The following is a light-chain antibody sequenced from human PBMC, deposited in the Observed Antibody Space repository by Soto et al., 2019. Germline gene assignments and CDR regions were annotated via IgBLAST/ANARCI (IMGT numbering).Light chain of an antibody. J-gene: IGLJ1*01. V-gene: IGLV1-51*01. CDR1: SSNIGNNF. Sequence: SVLTQPPSVSAAAGQKVTISCSGSSSNIGNNFVSWYRHFPGTAPKLLIGDNDKRPSGIPDRFSGSKSGTSATLGITGVQTGDEAEYYCGAWDNKLNTFVFGGGTKVTVL. CDR2: DND. CDR3: GAWDNKLNTFV.